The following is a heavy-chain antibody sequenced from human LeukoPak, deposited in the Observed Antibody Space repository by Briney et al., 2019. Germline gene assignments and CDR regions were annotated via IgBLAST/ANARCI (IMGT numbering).Heavy chain of an antibody. Sequence: GGSLRLSCAAPGFTFSSYWMSWVRQAPGKGLEWVANIKQDGSEKYYVDSVKGRFTISRDNAKNSLYLQMNSLRAEDTAVYYCARVAWGDYYDSSGYYYGGAFDIWGQGTMVTVSS. J-gene: IGHJ3*02. D-gene: IGHD3-22*01. CDR1: GFTFSSYW. CDR3: ARVAWGDYYDSSGYYYGGAFDI. CDR2: IKQDGSEK. V-gene: IGHV3-7*01.